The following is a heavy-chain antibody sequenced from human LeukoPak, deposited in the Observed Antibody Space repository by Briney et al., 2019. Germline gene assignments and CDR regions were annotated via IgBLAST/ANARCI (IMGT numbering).Heavy chain of an antibody. CDR3: ARLTYYYDGAPIDY. CDR2: IYYSGSA. V-gene: IGHV4-31*03. D-gene: IGHD3-22*01. Sequence: SQTLSLTCTVSGGSISSGGHYWSWIRQLPGKGLEWIGYIYYSGSAYYNPSLKSRVTMSIDTSKNQFSLKLSSVTASDTAVYYCARLTYYYDGAPIDYCCHRTL. CDR1: GGSISSGGHY. J-gene: IGHJ4*01.